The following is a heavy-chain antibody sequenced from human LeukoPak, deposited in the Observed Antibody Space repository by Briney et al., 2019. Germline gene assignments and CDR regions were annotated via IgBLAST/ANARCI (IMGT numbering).Heavy chain of an antibody. J-gene: IGHJ4*02. Sequence: PSETLSLTCTVSGGSISSSSYYWGWIRQPPGKGLEWIGSIYYSGSTYYNPSLKSRVTISVDTSKNQFSLKLSSVTAADTAVYYCARHSPYSPWSATDYWGQGTLVTVSS. CDR1: GGSISSSSYY. CDR3: ARHSPYSPWSATDY. D-gene: IGHD4-11*01. CDR2: IYYSGST. V-gene: IGHV4-39*01.